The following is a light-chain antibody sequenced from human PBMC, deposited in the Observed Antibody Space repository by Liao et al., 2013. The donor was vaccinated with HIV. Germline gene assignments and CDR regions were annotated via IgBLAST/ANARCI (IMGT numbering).Light chain of an antibody. V-gene: IGLV3-1*01. Sequence: SYELTQPPSVSVSPGQTASITCSGDKLGDKYACWYQQKPGQSPVLVIYQDSKRPSGIPERFSGSKSGNTATLTISGTQTMDEADYYCQAWDTSTHVFGTGTKVTVL. J-gene: IGLJ1*01. CDR3: QAWDTSTHV. CDR1: KLGDKY. CDR2: QDS.